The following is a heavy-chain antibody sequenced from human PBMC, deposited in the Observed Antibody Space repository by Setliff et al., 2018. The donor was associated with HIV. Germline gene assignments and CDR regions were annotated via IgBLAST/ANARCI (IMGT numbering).Heavy chain of an antibody. D-gene: IGHD3-3*01. J-gene: IGHJ6*03. CDR2: IHYSGSS. CDR1: GGSITGHY. CDR3: ARGLTIFGVATPGIYSLMDV. Sequence: PSETLSLTCTVSGGSITGHYWSWIRQPPGKGLEWIGYIHYSGSSNYNPSLKSRVSVSVDTSKKQVSLKLNSVTAADTAVYYCARGLTIFGVATPGIYSLMDVWGKGTTVTVSS. V-gene: IGHV4-59*11.